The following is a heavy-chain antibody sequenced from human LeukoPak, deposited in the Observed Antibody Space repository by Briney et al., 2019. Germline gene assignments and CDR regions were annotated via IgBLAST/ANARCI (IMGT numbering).Heavy chain of an antibody. J-gene: IGHJ6*03. CDR1: GFTFSSYG. D-gene: IGHD3-22*01. Sequence: GGSLRLSCAASGFTFSSYGMDWVRQAPGKGLEWVAVIWYDGSNKYYADSVKGRFTISRDNSKNTLYLQMNSLRAEDTAVYYCAKVGVDTMMVARRDYYYMDVWGKGTTVTVSS. CDR2: IWYDGSNK. V-gene: IGHV3-33*06. CDR3: AKVGVDTMMVARRDYYYMDV.